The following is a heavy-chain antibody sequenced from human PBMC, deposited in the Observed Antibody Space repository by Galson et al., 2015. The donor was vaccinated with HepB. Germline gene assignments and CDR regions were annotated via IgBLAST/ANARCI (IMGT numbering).Heavy chain of an antibody. D-gene: IGHD4/OR15-4a*01. CDR2: ISANSGNT. CDR3: ARDRDYRFDY. Sequence: SVKVSCKASGYTFTTNGISWVRQAPGQGLEWMGWISANSGNTKYAQNLQGRVTLTRDTSTSTAYLELRSLRSGDTAAYYCARDRDYRFDYWGQGALVTGS. V-gene: IGHV1-18*04. J-gene: IGHJ4*02. CDR1: GYTFTTNG.